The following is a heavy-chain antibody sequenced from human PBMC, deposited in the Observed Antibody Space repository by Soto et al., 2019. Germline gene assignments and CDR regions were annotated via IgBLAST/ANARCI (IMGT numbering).Heavy chain of an antibody. Sequence: QVQLQQWGAGLLKPSETLSLTCAVYGGSFSGYYWSWIRQPPGKGLEWIGEINHSGSTNYNPSLKIRVTISVDTAKNQFSLKLSSVTAADTAVYYCARLGSSHYGMDVWGQGTTVTVSS. V-gene: IGHV4-34*01. J-gene: IGHJ6*02. CDR3: ARLGSSHYGMDV. CDR1: GGSFSGYY. CDR2: INHSGST. D-gene: IGHD6-13*01.